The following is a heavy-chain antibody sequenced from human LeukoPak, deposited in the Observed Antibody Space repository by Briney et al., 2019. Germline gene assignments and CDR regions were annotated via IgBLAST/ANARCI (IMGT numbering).Heavy chain of an antibody. CDR1: GYSFTSHW. Sequence: GESLKISCKGSGYGSGYSFTSHWIAWVRQMPGKGLEWMGIIYPRDSNTIYSPSFQGQVTISVDTSINTAYLQWSSLKASDTAMYYCARLQEGATYAFDIWGQGTMVTVSS. D-gene: IGHD1-26*01. CDR3: ARLQEGATYAFDI. CDR2: IYPRDSNT. J-gene: IGHJ3*02. V-gene: IGHV5-51*01.